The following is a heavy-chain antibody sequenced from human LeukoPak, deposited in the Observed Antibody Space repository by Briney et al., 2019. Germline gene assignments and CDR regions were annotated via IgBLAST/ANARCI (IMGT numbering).Heavy chain of an antibody. J-gene: IGHJ4*02. D-gene: IGHD1-26*01. Sequence: ASVKVSCKASGYTFTGYYMHWVRQAPGQGLEWMGWINPNSGGTNYAQKFQGRVTMTRDTSISTAYMELSSLRSEDTAVYYCARRRGSYSDYWGQGTLVTVSS. CDR1: GYTFTGYY. V-gene: IGHV1-2*02. CDR3: ARRRGSYSDY. CDR2: INPNSGGT.